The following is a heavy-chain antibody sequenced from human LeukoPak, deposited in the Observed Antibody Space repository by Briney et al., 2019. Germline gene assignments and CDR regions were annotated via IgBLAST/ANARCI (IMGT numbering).Heavy chain of an antibody. D-gene: IGHD6-13*01. V-gene: IGHV3-30-3*01. CDR2: ISYDGSNK. Sequence: GGSLRLSCAASGFTFSSYAMHWVRQAPGKGLEWVAVISYDGSNKYYADSVKGRFTISRDNSKNTLYLQMNSLRAEDTAVYYCARGEDRQQLVLFYWGQGTLVTVSS. CDR1: GFTFSSYA. CDR3: ARGEDRQQLVLFY. J-gene: IGHJ4*02.